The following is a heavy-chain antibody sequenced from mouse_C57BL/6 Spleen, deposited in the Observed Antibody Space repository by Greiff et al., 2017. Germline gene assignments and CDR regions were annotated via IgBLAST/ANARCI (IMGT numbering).Heavy chain of an antibody. Sequence: VQLQQPGAELVKPGASVKMSCKASGYTFTSYWITWVKQRPGQGLEWIGDIYPGSGSTNYNEKFKSKATLTVDTSSSTAYMQLSSRTSEDYAVYDCARAPTAPEAMDYWGQGTSVTVSS. V-gene: IGHV1-55*01. D-gene: IGHD3-2*01. CDR3: ARAPTAPEAMDY. CDR1: GYTFTSYW. J-gene: IGHJ4*01. CDR2: IYPGSGST.